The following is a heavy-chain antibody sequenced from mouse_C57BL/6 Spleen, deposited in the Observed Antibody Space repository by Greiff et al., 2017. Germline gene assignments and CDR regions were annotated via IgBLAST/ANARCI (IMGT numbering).Heavy chain of an antibody. CDR2: ISSGSSTI. D-gene: IGHD2-4*01. J-gene: IGHJ3*01. V-gene: IGHV5-17*01. Sequence: EVQRVESGGGLVKPGGSLKLSCAASGFTFSDYGMHWVRQAPEKGLEWVAYISSGSSTIYYADTVKGRFTLSRDNAKNTLFLQMTSLRSEDTAMYYCARNDYDVPFAYWGQGTLVTVSA. CDR1: GFTFSDYG. CDR3: ARNDYDVPFAY.